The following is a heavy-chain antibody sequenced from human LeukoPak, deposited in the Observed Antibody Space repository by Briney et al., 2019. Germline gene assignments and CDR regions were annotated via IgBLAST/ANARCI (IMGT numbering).Heavy chain of an antibody. CDR2: INPNSGGT. Sequence: GASVKVSCKASGYTFTGYYMHWVRQAPGQGLEWMGWINPNSGGTNYAQNFQGRVTMTRDTSISTAYMELSRLRSDDTAVYYCARVLYYDSSGYYYPVAFDIWGQGTMVTVSS. D-gene: IGHD3-22*01. V-gene: IGHV1-2*02. J-gene: IGHJ3*02. CDR3: ARVLYYDSSGYYYPVAFDI. CDR1: GYTFTGYY.